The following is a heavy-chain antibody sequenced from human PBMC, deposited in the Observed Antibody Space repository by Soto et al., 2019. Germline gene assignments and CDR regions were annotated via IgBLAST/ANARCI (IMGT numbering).Heavy chain of an antibody. V-gene: IGHV4-61*08. J-gene: IGHJ6*02. Sequence: QVRLQESGPGLVKPSETLSLTCTVFGGSVSSSGFYWSWIRQPPGKGLEWIGYISYSGITNQNASLKSRFTIPVTRAPNHFSQRLSFVSAANPAVYHWARGYYVLVYYSEMDVGAQGPTV. CDR3: ARGYYVLVYYSEMDV. D-gene: IGHD3-3*01. CDR2: ISYSGIT. CDR1: GGSVSSSGFY.